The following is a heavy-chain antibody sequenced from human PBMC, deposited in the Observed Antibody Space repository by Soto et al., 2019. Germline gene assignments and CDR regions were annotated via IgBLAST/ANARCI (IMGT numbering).Heavy chain of an antibody. D-gene: IGHD1-26*01. J-gene: IGHJ4*02. CDR3: AKKSGVGATWYFDY. V-gene: IGHV3-23*01. CDR1: GFTFSNYG. CDR2: LPEIGTNT. Sequence: EVQLLESGGGLVQPGGSLRLPCAASGFTFSNYGMSWVRQAPGKGLEWVSALPEIGTNTYYADSVKGRFTISRDNSKNTLFLQINNLRAGDTAVYYCAKKSGVGATWYFDYWGQGTLVTVSS.